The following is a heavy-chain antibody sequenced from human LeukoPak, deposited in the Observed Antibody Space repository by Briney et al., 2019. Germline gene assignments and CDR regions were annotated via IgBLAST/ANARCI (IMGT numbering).Heavy chain of an antibody. CDR1: GYTFTGYY. J-gene: IGHJ3*02. D-gene: IGHD6-19*01. CDR3: ATPRYSSAYDAFDI. Sequence: ASVKVSCKASGYTFTGYYMHWVRQAPGQGLEWMGGFDPEDGETIYAQKFQGRVTMTEDTSTDTAYMELSSLRSEDTAVYYCATPRYSSAYDAFDIWGQGTMVTVSS. V-gene: IGHV1-24*01. CDR2: FDPEDGET.